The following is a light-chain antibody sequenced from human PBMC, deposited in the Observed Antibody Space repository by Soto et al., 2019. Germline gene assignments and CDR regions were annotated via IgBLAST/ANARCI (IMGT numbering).Light chain of an antibody. J-gene: IGKJ2*01. CDR1: QSVSSN. CDR3: QQYNYWPPYT. V-gene: IGKV3-15*01. CDR2: GAS. Sequence: EIVMTQSPGTLSVSPGERATLSCRASQSVSSNLAWYQQKPGQAPRLLIYGASTRATGIPARFSGSGSGTEFTLTISSLQFEDFAVYYCQQYNYWPPYTFGQGTKLEIK.